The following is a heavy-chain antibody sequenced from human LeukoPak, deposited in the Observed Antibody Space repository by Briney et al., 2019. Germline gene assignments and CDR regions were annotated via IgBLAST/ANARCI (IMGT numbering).Heavy chain of an antibody. J-gene: IGHJ3*02. CDR2: ISYDGSNK. D-gene: IGHD3-22*01. Sequence: PGGSLRLSCAASGFTFSSCGMHWVRQAPGKGLEWVAVISYDGSNKYYADSVKGRFTISRDNSKNALYLQMNSLRAEDTAVYYCAKLYEGYYDSSGYPPNGAFDIWGQGTMVTVSS. CDR1: GFTFSSCG. CDR3: AKLYEGYYDSSGYPPNGAFDI. V-gene: IGHV3-30*18.